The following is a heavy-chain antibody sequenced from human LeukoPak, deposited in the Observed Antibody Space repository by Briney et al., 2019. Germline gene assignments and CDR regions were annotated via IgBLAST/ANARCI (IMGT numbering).Heavy chain of an antibody. V-gene: IGHV4-59*01. J-gene: IGHJ4*02. Sequence: SETLSLTCTVSGGSISSYYWSWIRQPPGKGLEWIGYIYYSGSTNYNPSLKSRVTISVDTSKNQFSLKLSSVTAADTAVYYCARNIDYYDSSGYLDWGQGTLVTVSS. D-gene: IGHD3-22*01. CDR1: GGSISSYY. CDR3: ARNIDYYDSSGYLD. CDR2: IYYSGST.